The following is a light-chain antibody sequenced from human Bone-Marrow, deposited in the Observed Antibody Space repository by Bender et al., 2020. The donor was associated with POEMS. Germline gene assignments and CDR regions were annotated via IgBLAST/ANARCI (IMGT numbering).Light chain of an antibody. CDR1: NIGSKS. V-gene: IGLV3-25*03. CDR3: QSSDTGSSVFV. J-gene: IGLJ1*01. CDR2: QDS. Sequence: SYVLTQPPSVSVTPGQTARIACGGNNIGSKSVHWYQQKPGQAPVAVIFQDSERPSGIPERFSGSSSGPTVTLTINGVQAEDEADYYCQSSDTGSSVFVFGPGTRVTVL.